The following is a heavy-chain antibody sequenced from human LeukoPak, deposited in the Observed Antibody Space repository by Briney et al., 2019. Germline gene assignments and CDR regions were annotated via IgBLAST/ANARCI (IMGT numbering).Heavy chain of an antibody. CDR3: ARDRRHGSSYYGMDV. CDR2: ISSSSSYI. D-gene: IGHD3-10*01. CDR1: GFTFSGYS. J-gene: IGHJ6*04. V-gene: IGHV3-21*01. Sequence: GGSLRLSCAASGFTFSGYSMNWVRQAPGKGLEWVSSISSSSSYIYYADSVKGRFTISRDNAKNSLYLQMNSLRAEDTAVYYCARDRRHGSSYYGMDVWGKGTTVTVSS.